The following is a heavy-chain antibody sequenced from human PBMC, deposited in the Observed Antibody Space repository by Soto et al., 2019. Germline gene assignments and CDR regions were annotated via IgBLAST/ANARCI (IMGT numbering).Heavy chain of an antibody. Sequence: RGESLKISCKGSGSSFTSYWISWVRQMPGKVLELMGRIDPSDSYTNYSPSLQGHVTISPDKSISTAYLQWTSLKASETAMYYCARKGSPQGGYYTCYYYGMVVWGQGTTVAVSS. J-gene: IGHJ6*02. V-gene: IGHV5-10-1*01. CDR1: GSSFTSYW. CDR3: ARKGSPQGGYYTCYYYGMVV. CDR2: IDPSDSYT. D-gene: IGHD3-3*01.